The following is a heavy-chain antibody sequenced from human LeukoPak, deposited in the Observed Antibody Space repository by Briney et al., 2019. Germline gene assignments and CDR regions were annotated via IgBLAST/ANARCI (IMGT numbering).Heavy chain of an antibody. CDR2: ISSSSSYI. CDR1: GFTFSSYS. Sequence: GGSLRLSCAASGFTFSSYSMNWVRQAPGXGLEWVSSISSSSSYIYYADSVKGRFTISRDNAKNSLYLQMNSLRAEDTAVYYCARDQVKDYGDDTEFDYWGQGTLVTVS. D-gene: IGHD4-17*01. J-gene: IGHJ4*02. V-gene: IGHV3-21*01. CDR3: ARDQVKDYGDDTEFDY.